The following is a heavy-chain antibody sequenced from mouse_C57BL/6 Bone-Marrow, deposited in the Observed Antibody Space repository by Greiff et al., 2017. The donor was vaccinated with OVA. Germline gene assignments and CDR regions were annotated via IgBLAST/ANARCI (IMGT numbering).Heavy chain of an antibody. J-gene: IGHJ2*01. CDR1: GYTFTSYW. D-gene: IGHD2-3*01. CDR3: ARVDGYYYFDY. V-gene: IGHV1-64*01. Sequence: VQLQQPGAELVKPGASVKLSCKASGYTFTSYWMHWVKQRPGQGLEWIGMIHPNSGSTNYNEKFKSKATLTVDKSSSTAYMQLSSLTSEDSAVYYCARVDGYYYFDYWGQGTTLTVSS. CDR2: IHPNSGST.